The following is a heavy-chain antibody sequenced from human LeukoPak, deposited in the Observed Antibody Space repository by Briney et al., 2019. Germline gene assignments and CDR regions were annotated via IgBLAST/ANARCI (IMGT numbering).Heavy chain of an antibody. V-gene: IGHV4-39*01. D-gene: IGHD3-10*01. J-gene: IGHJ4*02. Sequence: SETLSLTCTVSGGSISSSSYYWGWIRQPPGKGLEWIGSIYYSGSTYYNPSLKSRVTISVDTSKNPFSLKLSSVTAADTAVYYCARHSITMVQGVPFDYWGQGTLVTVSS. CDR2: IYYSGST. CDR1: GGSISSSSYY. CDR3: ARHSITMVQGVPFDY.